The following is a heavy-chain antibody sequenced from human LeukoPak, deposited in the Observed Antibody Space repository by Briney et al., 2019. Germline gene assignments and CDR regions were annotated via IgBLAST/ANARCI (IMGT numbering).Heavy chain of an antibody. CDR2: ISAYNGNT. J-gene: IGHJ4*02. CDR1: GYTFTSYG. D-gene: IGHD6-19*01. Sequence: ASVKVSCKASGYTFTSYGISWVRQAPGQGLEGMGWISAYNGNTNYAQTLQGRVTMTTDTSTSTAYMELRSLRSDDTAVYYCARDLSIAVAGLFDYWGQGTLVTVSS. V-gene: IGHV1-18*01. CDR3: ARDLSIAVAGLFDY.